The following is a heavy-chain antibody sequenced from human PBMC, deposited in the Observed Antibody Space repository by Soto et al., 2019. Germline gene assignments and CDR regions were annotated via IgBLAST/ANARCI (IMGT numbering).Heavy chain of an antibody. V-gene: IGHV3-23*01. D-gene: IGHD6-19*01. J-gene: IGHJ4*02. CDR2: FSGSGGST. CDR1: GFTFSSFA. CDR3: AKRSLTSSGSFDC. Sequence: EVQLLESGGGLVQPGGSLRLSCAASGFTFSSFAMSWVRQAPGKGLEWVSTFSGSGGSTYYADSVKGRFTISRDDSKNTLYLQMNSLRAEDTAGYCCAKRSLTSSGSFDCWGQGTLVTVSS.